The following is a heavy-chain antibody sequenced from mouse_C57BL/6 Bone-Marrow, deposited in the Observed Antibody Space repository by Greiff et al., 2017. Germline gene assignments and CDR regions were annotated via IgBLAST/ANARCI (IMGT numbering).Heavy chain of an antibody. CDR2: IRSKSSNYAT. D-gene: IGHD1-1*01. Sequence: EVKLVESGGGLVQPKGSLKLSCAASGFTFNTYAMHWVRQAPGKGLEWVARIRSKSSNYATYYADSVKDRFTISRDDSQSMLYLQMNNLKTEDTAMYYCVREGKITTVVATDYFDYWGQGTTLTVSS. V-gene: IGHV10-3*01. CDR1: GFTFNTYA. J-gene: IGHJ2*01. CDR3: VREGKITTVVATDYFDY.